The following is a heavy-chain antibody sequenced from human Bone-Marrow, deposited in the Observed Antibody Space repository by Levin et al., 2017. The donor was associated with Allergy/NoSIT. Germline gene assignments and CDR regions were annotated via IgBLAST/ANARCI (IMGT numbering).Heavy chain of an antibody. D-gene: IGHD3-3*01. J-gene: IGHJ5*01. CDR2: IKQDSIEK. V-gene: IGHV3-7*03. CDR3: ARITFHNLWSGYYTGWFDS. Sequence: PGESLKISCAASGFTFGDYWMSWVRQAPGKGLEWVANIKQDSIEKYYVDSVKGRFTISRDNAKNSLYLQMNTLRAEDTAVYYCARITFHNLWSGYYTGWFDSWGQGTLVTVSS. CDR1: GFTFGDYW.